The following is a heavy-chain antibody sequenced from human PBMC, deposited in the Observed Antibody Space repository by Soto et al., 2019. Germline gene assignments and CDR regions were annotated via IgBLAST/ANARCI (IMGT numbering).Heavy chain of an antibody. CDR3: TLNHCAGGGCYDRDY. CDR2: ISSGGSP. D-gene: IGHD2-15*01. V-gene: IGHV4-31*11. J-gene: IGHJ1*01. CDR1: DESVTSPGNY. Sequence: SEILSLTCDVSDESVTSPGNYWNWIRQRPDTGLEWIGYISSGGSPFYNPSLKSRVSISLDTSKNVISLTLRSVTAADTAAYYCTLNHCAGGGCYDRDYWGRGTRVTVSS.